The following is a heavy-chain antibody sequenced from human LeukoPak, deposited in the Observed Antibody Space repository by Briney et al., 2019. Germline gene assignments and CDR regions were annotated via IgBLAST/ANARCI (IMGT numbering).Heavy chain of an antibody. CDR3: ARSGSYAAAGDY. CDR1: GGSISSYY. J-gene: IGHJ4*02. D-gene: IGHD2-15*01. CDR2: IYYSGST. Sequence: SETLSLTCTVSGGSISSYYWSWIWQPPGKGLEWIGYIYYSGSTNYNPSLKSRVTVSLDTSKNQFSLKLSSVTAADTAVYYCARSGSYAAAGDYWGQGTLVTVSS. V-gene: IGHV4-59*08.